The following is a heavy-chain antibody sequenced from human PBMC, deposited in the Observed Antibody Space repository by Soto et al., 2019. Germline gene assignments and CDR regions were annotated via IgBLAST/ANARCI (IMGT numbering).Heavy chain of an antibody. V-gene: IGHV3-23*01. CDR1: GFTFSSYA. CDR3: AKESDYGGNPNWFDP. Sequence: GGSLRLSCAASGFTFSSYAMSWVRQAPGKGLEWVSTISGSADSTYYADSVKGRFTISRDNSKNTLYLQMSSLRAEDTAVYYCAKESDYGGNPNWFDPWGQGTLVTVS. D-gene: IGHD4-17*01. J-gene: IGHJ5*02. CDR2: ISGSADST.